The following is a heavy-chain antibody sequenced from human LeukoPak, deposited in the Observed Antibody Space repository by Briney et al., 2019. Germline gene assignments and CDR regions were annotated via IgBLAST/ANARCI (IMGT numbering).Heavy chain of an antibody. Sequence: SETLSLTCTVSGGSTSSYYWSWIRQPPGKGLEWIGYIYYSGSTNYNPSLKSRVTISVDTSKNQFSLKLSSVTAADTAVYYCARANEERWLHTLRAFDIWGQGTMVTVSS. J-gene: IGHJ3*02. V-gene: IGHV4-59*01. D-gene: IGHD5-24*01. CDR2: IYYSGST. CDR3: ARANEERWLHTLRAFDI. CDR1: GGSTSSYY.